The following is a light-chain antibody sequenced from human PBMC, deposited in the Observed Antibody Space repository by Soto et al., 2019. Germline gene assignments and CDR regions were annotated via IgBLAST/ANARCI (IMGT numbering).Light chain of an antibody. CDR1: QSVSSNY. CDR2: GAS. Sequence: EIVLAQSPGTLSLSPGERATLSCRARQSVSSNYLAWYQQKPGQAPRLLMYGASSRATGIPDRFSGSGSGTDFTLTISRLEPEDFAVYYCQQYGSSPRTFDQGTKVEMK. J-gene: IGKJ1*01. V-gene: IGKV3-20*01. CDR3: QQYGSSPRT.